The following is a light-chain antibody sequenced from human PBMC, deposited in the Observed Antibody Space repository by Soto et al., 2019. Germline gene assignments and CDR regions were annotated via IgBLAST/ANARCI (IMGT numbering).Light chain of an antibody. CDR1: QSVSSS. V-gene: IGKV3-11*01. CDR2: DTS. J-gene: IGKJ5*01. Sequence: EIELTQAPATLTLSPGERATLSCRASQSVSSSLAWYQQKHGQAPRLLISDTSNRATGIPARFSGSGSGTDFTLTISSLEPEDFAVYYCQQRSDWRITFGQGTRLEV. CDR3: QQRSDWRIT.